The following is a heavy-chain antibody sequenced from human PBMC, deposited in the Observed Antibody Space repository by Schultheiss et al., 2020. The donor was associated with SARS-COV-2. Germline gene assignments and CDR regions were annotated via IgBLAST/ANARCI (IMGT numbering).Heavy chain of an antibody. CDR1: GGTFSSYA. Sequence: GGSLRLSCKASGGTFSSYAISWVRQAPGQGLEWMGGIIPIFGTANYAQKFQGRVTITADESTSTAYMELSSLRSDDTAVYFCVRAGGFGENWFDPWGQGTLVTVSS. D-gene: IGHD3-10*01. CDR2: IIPIFGTA. CDR3: VRAGGFGENWFDP. J-gene: IGHJ5*02. V-gene: IGHV1-69*01.